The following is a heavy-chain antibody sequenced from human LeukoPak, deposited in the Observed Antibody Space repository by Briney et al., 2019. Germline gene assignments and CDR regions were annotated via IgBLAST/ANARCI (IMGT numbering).Heavy chain of an antibody. Sequence: PGGSLRLSCAASGFIFSDHYMDWVRQAPGKGLEWVGRSGMKADNYPTHYAASVKGRFTISRDESRNSLYLQMNSLKTEDTAVYYCTRRYNYDSSGYYYVRDAFDIRGQGTMVTVSS. V-gene: IGHV3-72*01. CDR1: GFIFSDHY. J-gene: IGHJ3*02. CDR2: SGMKADNYPT. D-gene: IGHD3-22*01. CDR3: TRRYNYDSSGYYYVRDAFDI.